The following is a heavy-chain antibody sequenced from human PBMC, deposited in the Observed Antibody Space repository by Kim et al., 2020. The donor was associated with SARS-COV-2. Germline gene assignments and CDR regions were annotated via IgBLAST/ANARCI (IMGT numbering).Heavy chain of an antibody. CDR3: ARHGLYSSSDRKFDP. V-gene: IGHV4-39*01. D-gene: IGHD6-13*01. CDR1: GGSISSSSYY. Sequence: SETLSLTCTVSGGSISSSSYYWGWIRQPPGKGLEWIGSIYYSGSTYYNPSLKSRVTISVDTSKNQFSLKLSSVTAADTAVYYCARHGLYSSSDRKFDPWGQGTLVTVSS. CDR2: IYYSGST. J-gene: IGHJ5*02.